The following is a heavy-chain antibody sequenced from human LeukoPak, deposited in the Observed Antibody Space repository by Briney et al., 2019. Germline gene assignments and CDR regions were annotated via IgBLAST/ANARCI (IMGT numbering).Heavy chain of an antibody. CDR3: ATGISYGSGSYYNGY. V-gene: IGHV3-23*01. J-gene: IGHJ4*02. CDR1: GFTFSSYA. CDR2: ISGSGGST. Sequence: GGSLRLSCAASGFTFSSYAMSWVRQAPGKGLEWVSAISGSGGSTYYADSVKGRFTISRDNSKNTLYLQMNSLRAEDTAVYYCATGISYGSGSYYNGYWGQGTLVTVSS. D-gene: IGHD3-10*01.